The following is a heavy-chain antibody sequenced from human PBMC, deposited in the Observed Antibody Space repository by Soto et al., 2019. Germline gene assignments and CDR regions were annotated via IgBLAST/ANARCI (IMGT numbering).Heavy chain of an antibody. V-gene: IGHV4-4*07. CDR2: IYTSGST. CDR1: GGSISSYY. D-gene: IGHD2-15*01. CDR3: ARDVVVVAATTRTPAYYGMDV. Sequence: LSLTCTVSGGSISSYYWSWIRQPAGKGLEWIGRIYTSGSTNYNPSLKSRVTMSVDTSKNQFSLKLSSVTAADTAVYYCARDVVVVAATTRTPAYYGMDVWGQGTTVTVSS. J-gene: IGHJ6*02.